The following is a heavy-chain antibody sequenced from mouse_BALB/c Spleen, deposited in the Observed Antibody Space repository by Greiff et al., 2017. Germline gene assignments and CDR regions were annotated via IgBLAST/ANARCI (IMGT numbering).Heavy chain of an antibody. CDR3: GRYCYYYAMDY. Sequence: EVQLQESGPGLVKPSQSLSLTCTVSGYSFTSDYIWWWIRQFPGNDLGWMGYISYSGSTSYNPSLKSRISITRDKSTNQFFLQLNSVTTEDTAAYYCGRYCYYYAMDYWGQGTSVTVSS. V-gene: IGHV3-2*02. J-gene: IGHJ4*01. CDR2: ISYSGST. CDR1: GYSFTSDYI.